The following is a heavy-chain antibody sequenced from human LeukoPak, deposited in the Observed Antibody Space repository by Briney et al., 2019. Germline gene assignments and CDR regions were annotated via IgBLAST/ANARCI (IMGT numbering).Heavy chain of an antibody. J-gene: IGHJ6*02. CDR1: GFTVSSNY. D-gene: IGHD3-16*01. CDR2: IFGGGGT. CDR3: AKPRWGSGWSYGMDV. Sequence: GGSLRLSCAASGFTVSSNYMSWVRQAPGKGLEWVSVIFGGGGTYYGDSVRGRFTISRDNSKNTLYLQMNSLRAEDTALYYCAKPRWGSGWSYGMDVWGQGTTVTVSS. V-gene: IGHV3-53*05.